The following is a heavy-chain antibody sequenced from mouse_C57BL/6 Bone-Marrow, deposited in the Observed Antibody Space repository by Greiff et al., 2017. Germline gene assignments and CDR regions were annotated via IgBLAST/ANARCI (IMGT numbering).Heavy chain of an antibody. CDR2: IYPGGGYT. CDR1: GYTFTNYW. V-gene: IGHV1-63*01. Sequence: VQLQQSGAELVRPGTSVKTSCTASGYTFTNYWIGWAKQRPGHGLEWIGDIYPGGGYTNYNEKFKGKATLTADKSSSTAYMQFSSLTSEDSAIYYCARGNFPWFAYWGQGTLVTVSA. J-gene: IGHJ3*01. CDR3: ARGNFPWFAY.